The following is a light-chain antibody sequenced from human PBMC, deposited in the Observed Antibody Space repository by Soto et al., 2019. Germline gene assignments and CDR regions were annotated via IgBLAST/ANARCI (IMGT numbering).Light chain of an antibody. Sequence: QLVLTQSPSASAALGASVKLTCTLSSGHSSYAIAWHQQQPEKGPRYLMKLKSDGSHSKGDGIPDRFSGSSSGAERYLTISSLQSEDEAYYYCQTGGTGVVFGGGTKLTVL. CDR1: SGHSSYA. J-gene: IGLJ2*01. CDR2: LKSDGSH. CDR3: QTGGTGVV. V-gene: IGLV4-69*01.